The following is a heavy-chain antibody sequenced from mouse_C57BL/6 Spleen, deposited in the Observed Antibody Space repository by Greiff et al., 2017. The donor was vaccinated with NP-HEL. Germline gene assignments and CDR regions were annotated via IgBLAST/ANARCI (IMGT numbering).Heavy chain of an antibody. J-gene: IGHJ4*01. CDR3: ARVGGREDAMDY. CDR1: GFTFSDYY. Sequence: EVQVVESEGGLVQPGSSMKLSCTASGFTFSDYYMAWVRQVPEKGLEWVANINYDGSSTYYLDSLKSRFIISRDNAKNILYLQMSSLKSEDTATYYCARVGGREDAMDYWGQGTSVTVSS. V-gene: IGHV5-16*01. CDR2: INYDGSST.